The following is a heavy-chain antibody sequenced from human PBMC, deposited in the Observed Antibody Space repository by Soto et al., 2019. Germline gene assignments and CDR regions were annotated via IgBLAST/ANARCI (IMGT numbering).Heavy chain of an antibody. Sequence: EVQLVESGGGLAQPGGSLRLSCAASGFTFSADWMHWVRQAPGEGLVWVSRINTDGSATGYADSVKGRFTISRDNAKNTGYLQTNSLRAEDTAVYYCASVRPGSQHYFDYWGPGNMVTVSP. D-gene: IGHD3-10*01. CDR3: ASVRPGSQHYFDY. J-gene: IGHJ4*02. CDR1: GFTFSADW. CDR2: INTDGSAT. V-gene: IGHV3-74*01.